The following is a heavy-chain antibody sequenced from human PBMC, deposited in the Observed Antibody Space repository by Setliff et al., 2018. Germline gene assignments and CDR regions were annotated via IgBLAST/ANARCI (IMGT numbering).Heavy chain of an antibody. Sequence: SETLSLTCAVYGGSFSGYYWTWIRQPPGKGLEWIGEINHSGSSNYNPSLKSRVTISVDTSKNQFSLNLSSVTAADTAVYYFARGPRYSGSYYVNYWGQGTLVTAPQ. CDR2: INHSGSS. D-gene: IGHD1-26*01. CDR3: ARGPRYSGSYYVNY. V-gene: IGHV4-34*01. J-gene: IGHJ4*02. CDR1: GGSFSGYY.